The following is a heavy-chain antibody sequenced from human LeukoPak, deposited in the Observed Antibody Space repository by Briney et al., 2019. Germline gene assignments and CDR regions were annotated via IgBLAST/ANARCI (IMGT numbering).Heavy chain of an antibody. CDR3: ANDRDDDSGYYPFYFDY. J-gene: IGHJ4*02. CDR1: GFTVSSNY. D-gene: IGHD3-22*01. Sequence: GGSLRLSCAASGFTVSSNYVSWVRQAPGKGLEWVSVIYSGGRTYYADSVKGRFAVSRDNSKNTVYLQMNSLRAEDTAVYYCANDRDDDSGYYPFYFDYWGQGTLVTVSS. CDR2: IYSGGRT. V-gene: IGHV3-66*01.